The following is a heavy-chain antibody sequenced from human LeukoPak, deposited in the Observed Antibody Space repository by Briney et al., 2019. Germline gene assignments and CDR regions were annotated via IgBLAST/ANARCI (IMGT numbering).Heavy chain of an antibody. D-gene: IGHD6-19*01. CDR2: IYYSGST. CDR1: GGSISSGGYY. V-gene: IGHV4-31*03. CDR3: ARVPGGYSSGWYGGPFDY. J-gene: IGHJ4*02. Sequence: SETLSLTCTVSGGSISSGGYYWSWIRQHPGKGLEWIGYIYYSGSTYYNPSLKSRVTISVDTSKNQFSLKLSSVTAADTAVYYCARVPGGYSSGWYGGPFDYWGQGTLVTVSS.